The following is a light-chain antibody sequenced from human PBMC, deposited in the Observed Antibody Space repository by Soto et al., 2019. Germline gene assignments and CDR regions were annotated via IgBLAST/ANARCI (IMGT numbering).Light chain of an antibody. Sequence: QSALTQPRSVSGSPGQSVTISCTGASNNVGGYNYVSWYQHHPGKVPQLIIYDVTKRPPGVPDRFSGSKSGNTASLTISGLQVEDEADYYCCSYAGTYTWIFGGGTKLTVL. CDR1: SNNVGGYNY. J-gene: IGLJ2*01. V-gene: IGLV2-11*01. CDR2: DVT. CDR3: CSYAGTYTWI.